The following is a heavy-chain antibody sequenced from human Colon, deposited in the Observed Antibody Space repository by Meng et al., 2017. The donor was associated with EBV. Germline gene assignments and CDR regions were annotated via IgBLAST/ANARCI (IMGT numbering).Heavy chain of an antibody. CDR1: GGSISSSHW. Sequence: LTEATQGRGKSSGAPPLACRVSGGSISSSHWWTWVRLPPGKGLVWIGEVYHTGSTKYNPYLKSRLTISVDKSKNQFSLNLSSVTAADTAVYYCARVWQSLTAFFDSWGQGTLVTVSS. J-gene: IGHJ4*02. D-gene: IGHD2-21*01. V-gene: IGHV4-4*02. CDR3: ARVWQSLTAFFDS. CDR2: VYHTGST.